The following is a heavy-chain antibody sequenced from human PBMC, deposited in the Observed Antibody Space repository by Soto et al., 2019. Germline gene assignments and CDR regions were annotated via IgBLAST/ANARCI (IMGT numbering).Heavy chain of an antibody. CDR3: ARDYYYGSGSNYYYYGMDV. D-gene: IGHD3-10*01. Sequence: ASVKVSCKASGYTFTSYAMHWVRQAPGQRLEWMGWINAGNGNTKYSQNFQGRVTITRDTSASTAYMELSSLRSADTAVYYCARDYYYGSGSNYYYYGMDVWGQGTTVTVSS. J-gene: IGHJ6*02. CDR1: GYTFTSYA. V-gene: IGHV1-3*01. CDR2: INAGNGNT.